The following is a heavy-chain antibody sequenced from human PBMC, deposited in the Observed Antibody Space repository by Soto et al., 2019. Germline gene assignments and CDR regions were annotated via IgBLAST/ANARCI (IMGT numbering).Heavy chain of an antibody. CDR3: ARHYDDRRNNAFDI. D-gene: IGHD3-16*01. CDR2: MHHTGKT. J-gene: IGHJ3*02. Sequence: QVQLQESGPGLVTPSGTLSLTCTVSGDSITSGHWWSWVRQPPGKGLEWIGEMHHTGKTNDTPSLKSRVTMSIDKSKNHFSLRLFSVTAADTAIYYCARHYDDRRNNAFDIWGQGTMVTVSS. V-gene: IGHV4-4*02. CDR1: GDSITSGHW.